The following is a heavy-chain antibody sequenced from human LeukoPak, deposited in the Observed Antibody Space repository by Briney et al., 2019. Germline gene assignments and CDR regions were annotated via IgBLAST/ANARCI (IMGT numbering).Heavy chain of an antibody. CDR3: ARGVGYGSGANWFDP. D-gene: IGHD3-10*01. Sequence: ASVKVSCKASGYTFTSYAMHWVRQAPGQRLEWMGWINVGNGNTKYSQKFQGRVTITRDTSASTAYMELSSLRSEDTAVYYCARGVGYGSGANWFDPWGQGTLVTVSS. J-gene: IGHJ5*02. CDR1: GYTFTSYA. CDR2: INVGNGNT. V-gene: IGHV1-3*01.